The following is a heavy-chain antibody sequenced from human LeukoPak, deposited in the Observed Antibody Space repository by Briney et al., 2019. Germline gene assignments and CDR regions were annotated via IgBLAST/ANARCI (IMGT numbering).Heavy chain of an antibody. Sequence: PGGSLRLSCAASGFTFSSYSMNWVRQAPGKGLEWVSRINSDGSDMSYADSVKGRFTISRDNAKNTVYLQMNSLRVEDTAVYYCARDSRWYNGRYYDEGIDYWGQGTLVTVSS. CDR3: ARDSRWYNGRYYDEGIDY. V-gene: IGHV3-74*01. CDR1: GFTFSSYS. J-gene: IGHJ4*02. CDR2: INSDGSDM. D-gene: IGHD1-26*01.